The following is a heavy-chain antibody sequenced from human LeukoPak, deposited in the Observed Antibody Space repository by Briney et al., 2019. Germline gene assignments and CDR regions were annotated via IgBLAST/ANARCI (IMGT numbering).Heavy chain of an antibody. Sequence: ASVKVSCKASGYTFTGYYMHWVRQAPGQGLEWMGIINPSGGSTSYAQKFQGRVTMTRDTSTSTVYMELSSLRSEDTAVYYCARDYYDSSGYYWRDYWGQGTLVTVSS. V-gene: IGHV1-46*01. CDR2: INPSGGST. CDR1: GYTFTGYY. J-gene: IGHJ4*02. D-gene: IGHD3-22*01. CDR3: ARDYYDSSGYYWRDY.